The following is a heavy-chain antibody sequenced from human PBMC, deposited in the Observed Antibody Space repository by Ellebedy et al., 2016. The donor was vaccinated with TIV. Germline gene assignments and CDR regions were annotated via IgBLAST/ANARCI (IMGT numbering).Heavy chain of an antibody. V-gene: IGHV1-8*02. J-gene: IGHJ3*02. CDR3: ARPSYYYESSGYMDAFDI. CDR1: GYTFTSYY. CDR2: MNPDSAKT. Sequence: ASVKVSCKASGYTFTSYYMHWVRQATGQGLEWMGWMNPDSAKTGYAQKFQGRITMTRNTSISTAYMELSSLRSEDTAVYYCARPSYYYESSGYMDAFDIWGQGTVVTVSP. D-gene: IGHD3-22*01.